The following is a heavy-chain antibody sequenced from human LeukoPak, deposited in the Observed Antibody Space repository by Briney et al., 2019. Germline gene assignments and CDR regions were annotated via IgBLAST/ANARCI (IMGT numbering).Heavy chain of an antibody. Sequence: ASVKVSCKASGYTFTSYDINWVRQATGQGLEWMGWMNPNSGNTGYAQKFQGRVTMTRNTSISTAYMELSSLRSEDTAVYYCARYIVVVPAAMGGGYYYYGMDVWGQGTTVTVSS. J-gene: IGHJ6*02. D-gene: IGHD2-2*01. CDR3: ARYIVVVPAAMGGGYYYYGMDV. CDR1: GYTFTSYD. V-gene: IGHV1-8*01. CDR2: MNPNSGNT.